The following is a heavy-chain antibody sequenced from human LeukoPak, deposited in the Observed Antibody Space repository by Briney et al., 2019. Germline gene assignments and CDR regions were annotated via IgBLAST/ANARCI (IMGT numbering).Heavy chain of an antibody. V-gene: IGHV4-4*07. CDR2: IYTSGST. Sequence: SQTLSLTCTVSGGSISSYYWSWIRQPAGKGPEWVGRIYTSGSTLYNPSLKSRVTMSVDTSKNQFSLKLSSVTAADTAVYYCARVGNYGVDVWGQATTVTVSS. CDR3: ARVGNYGVDV. D-gene: IGHD1-26*01. CDR1: GGSISSYY. J-gene: IGHJ6*02.